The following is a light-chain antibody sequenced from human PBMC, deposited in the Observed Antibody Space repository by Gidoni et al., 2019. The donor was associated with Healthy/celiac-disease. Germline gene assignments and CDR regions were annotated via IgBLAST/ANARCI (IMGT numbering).Light chain of an antibody. CDR2: KAS. CDR3: QQYNSYPYT. CDR1: QSINIW. V-gene: IGKV1-5*03. J-gene: IGKJ2*01. Sequence: TITCRASQSINIWLAWYQQKPGKAPKLLIYKASNLESGVPSRFSGSGSGTEFTLTISSLQPDDFASYFCQQYNSYPYTFGQGTKLEIK.